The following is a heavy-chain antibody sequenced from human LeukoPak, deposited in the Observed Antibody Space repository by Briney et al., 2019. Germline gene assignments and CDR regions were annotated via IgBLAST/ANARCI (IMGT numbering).Heavy chain of an antibody. CDR3: ARVLGSIAARFYYFDY. D-gene: IGHD6-6*01. CDR2: INPSGGST. CDR1: GGTFSSYA. J-gene: IGHJ4*02. V-gene: IGHV1-46*01. Sequence: GASVKVSCKASGGTFSSYAISWVRQAPGQGLEWMGIINPSGGSTSYAQKFQGRVTMTRDMSTSTAYMELSSLRSEDTAVYYCARVLGSIAARFYYFDYWGQGTLVTVSS.